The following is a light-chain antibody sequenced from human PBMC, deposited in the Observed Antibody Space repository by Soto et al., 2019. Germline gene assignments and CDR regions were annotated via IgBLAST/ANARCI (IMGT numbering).Light chain of an antibody. V-gene: IGLV2-14*01. CDR1: SSDVGSYDY. J-gene: IGLJ3*02. CDR2: EVS. Sequence: QSALTQPASVSGSPGQSVTISCTGTSSDVGSYDYVSWYQQHPGKAPKLIIYEVSNRPSGVSVRFSGSKSGNTASLTISGLQAEDEADYYCSSYTVSSTLVVFGGGTKLTVL. CDR3: SSYTVSSTLVV.